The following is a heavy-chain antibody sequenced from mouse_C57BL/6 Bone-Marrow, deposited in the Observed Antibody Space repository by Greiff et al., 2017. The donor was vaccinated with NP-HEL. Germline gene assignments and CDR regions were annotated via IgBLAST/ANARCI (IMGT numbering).Heavy chain of an antibody. Sequence: QVHVKQPGAELVKPGASVKLSCKASGYTFTSYWMQWVKQRPGQGLEWIGEIDPSDSYTNYNQKFKGKATLTVDTSSSTAYMQLSSLTSEDSAVYYCARYTYGSSYAWFAYWGQGTLVTVSA. D-gene: IGHD1-1*01. V-gene: IGHV1-50*01. J-gene: IGHJ3*01. CDR3: ARYTYGSSYAWFAY. CDR2: IDPSDSYT. CDR1: GYTFTSYW.